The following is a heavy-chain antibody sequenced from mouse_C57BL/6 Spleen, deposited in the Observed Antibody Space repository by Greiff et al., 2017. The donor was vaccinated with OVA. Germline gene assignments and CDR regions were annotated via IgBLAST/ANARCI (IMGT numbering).Heavy chain of an antibody. Sequence: QVQLKQSGAELVRPGASVTLSCKASGYTFTDYEMHWVKQTPVHGLEWIGAIDPETGGTAYNQKFKGKAILTADKSSSTAYMELRSLTSEDSADYYCTRMMITHDYDMDDWGQGTSVTVSS. V-gene: IGHV1-15*01. J-gene: IGHJ4*01. D-gene: IGHD2-4*01. CDR1: GYTFTDYE. CDR2: IDPETGGT. CDR3: TRMMITHDYDMDD.